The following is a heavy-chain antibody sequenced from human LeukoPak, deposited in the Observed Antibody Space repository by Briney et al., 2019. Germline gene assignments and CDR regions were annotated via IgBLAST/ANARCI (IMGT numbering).Heavy chain of an antibody. J-gene: IGHJ3*02. Sequence: SETLSLTCTVSGGSISNYYWSWIRQPPGRGLEWIGYIYYSGTTNYNPSLKSRVTISVDTSKNQFSLKLSSVTAADTAVYYCARYVGEKTAFDIWGQGTVVTVSS. CDR3: ARYVGEKTAFDI. V-gene: IGHV4-59*01. CDR1: GGSISNYY. CDR2: IYYSGTT. D-gene: IGHD3-10*01.